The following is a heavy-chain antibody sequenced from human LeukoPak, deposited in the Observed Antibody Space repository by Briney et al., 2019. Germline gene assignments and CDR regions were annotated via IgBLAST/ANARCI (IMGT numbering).Heavy chain of an antibody. Sequence: SETLFLTCTVSGGSISSYYWSWIRQPAGKGLEWIGRIYTSGSTNYNPSLKSRVTMSVDTSKNQFSLKLSSVTAADTAVYYCAGATLRYCSSTSCYTGQTFDYWGQGTLVTVSS. CDR3: AGATLRYCSSTSCYTGQTFDY. D-gene: IGHD2-2*02. CDR2: IYTSGST. CDR1: GGSISSYY. J-gene: IGHJ4*02. V-gene: IGHV4-4*07.